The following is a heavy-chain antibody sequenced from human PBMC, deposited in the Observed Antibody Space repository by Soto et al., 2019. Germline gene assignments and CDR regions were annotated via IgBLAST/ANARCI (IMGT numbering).Heavy chain of an antibody. V-gene: IGHV1-18*01. Sequence: QVQLVQSGGEVKKPGASVKVSCKASGYTFTRYGISWVRQAPGQGLEWMGWISAHNGNTNYVQKLQGRATMTTATPSSTVPLELRRLRSDDTAVYYCASDMSSLGYTSSASDLWGRGTLVTVSS. CDR1: GYTFTRYG. J-gene: IGHJ2*01. CDR2: ISAHNGNT. D-gene: IGHD3-16*02. CDR3: ASDMSSLGYTSSASDL.